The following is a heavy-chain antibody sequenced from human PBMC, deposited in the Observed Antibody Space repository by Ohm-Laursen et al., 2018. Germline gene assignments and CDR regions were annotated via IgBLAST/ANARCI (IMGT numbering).Heavy chain of an antibody. D-gene: IGHD4-11*01. J-gene: IGHJ6*02. V-gene: IGHV3-30*18. Sequence: SLRLSCSASGFTFSSYGMHWVRQAPGKGLEWVAVISYDGSNKYYADSVKGRFTISRDNSKNTLYLQMNSLRAEDTAVYYCAKDPHDYSVYYYYGMDVWGQGTTVTVSS. CDR3: AKDPHDYSVYYYYGMDV. CDR1: GFTFSSYG. CDR2: ISYDGSNK.